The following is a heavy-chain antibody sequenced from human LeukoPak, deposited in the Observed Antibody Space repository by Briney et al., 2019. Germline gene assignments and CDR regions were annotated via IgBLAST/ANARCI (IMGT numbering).Heavy chain of an antibody. CDR1: GFTFSSYA. D-gene: IGHD6-19*01. CDR2: IWYDGSNK. Sequence: GGSLRLSCAASGFTFSSYAMHWVRQAPGKGLEWVAVIWYDGSNKYYADSVKGRFTISRDNSKNTLYLQMNSLRAEDTAVYYCARPVEEQWLVPNWYFDLWGRGTLVTVSS. V-gene: IGHV3-33*08. J-gene: IGHJ2*01. CDR3: ARPVEEQWLVPNWYFDL.